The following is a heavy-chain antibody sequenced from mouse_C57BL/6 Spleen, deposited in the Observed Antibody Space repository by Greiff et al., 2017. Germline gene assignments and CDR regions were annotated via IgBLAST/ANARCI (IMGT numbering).Heavy chain of an antibody. CDR1: GFSLSTSGMG. CDR2: IYWDDDK. Sequence: QVQLKESGPGILQSSQTLSLTCSFSGFSLSTSGMGVSWIRQPSGKGLEWLAYIYWDDDKRYNPSLKSRLTISKDTSRNQVFLKITSVDTADTATYYGARDYGSRQAWFAYWGQGTLVTVAA. J-gene: IGHJ3*01. V-gene: IGHV8-12*01. CDR3: ARDYGSRQAWFAY. D-gene: IGHD1-1*01.